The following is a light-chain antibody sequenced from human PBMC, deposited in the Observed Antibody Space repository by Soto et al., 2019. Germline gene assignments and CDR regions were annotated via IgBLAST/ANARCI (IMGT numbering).Light chain of an antibody. CDR2: GAS. CDR3: QQYGSPLT. V-gene: IGKV3-20*01. Sequence: EILMTQSPATLSVSPGERATLSCRASQSVNSNLAWYQQKPGQAPRLLIYGASTRATGIPDRFSGSGSGTDFTLTISRLEPEDFAVYYCQQYGSPLTFGGGTKVDIK. J-gene: IGKJ4*01. CDR1: QSVNSN.